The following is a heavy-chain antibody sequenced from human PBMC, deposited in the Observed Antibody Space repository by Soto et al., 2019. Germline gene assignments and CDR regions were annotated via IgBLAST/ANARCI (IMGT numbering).Heavy chain of an antibody. D-gene: IGHD3-22*01. Sequence: GASVKVSCKASGFTFTSSAMQWVRQARGQRLEWIGWIVVGSGNTNYAQKFQERVTITRDMSTSTAYMELSSLRSEDTAVYYCASKSDSSSGYYPYWGQGTLVTVSS. CDR1: GFTFTSSA. J-gene: IGHJ4*02. CDR3: ASKSDSSSGYYPY. V-gene: IGHV1-58*02. CDR2: IVVGSGNT.